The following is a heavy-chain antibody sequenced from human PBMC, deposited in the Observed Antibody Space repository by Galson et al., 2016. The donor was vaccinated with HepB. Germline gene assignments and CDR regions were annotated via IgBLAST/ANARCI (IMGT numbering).Heavy chain of an antibody. CDR2: ISRNSHFM. CDR3: AKDWMAAAGDAFDV. D-gene: IGHD6-13*01. V-gene: IGHV3-21*01. CDR1: GFTFSNCT. Sequence: SLRLSCAASGFTFSNCTMIWVRQAPGKGLEWLSCISRNSHFMYYANSVKGRFTISRDNAKNSLCLQMNSLRAEDTAVYYCAKDWMAAAGDAFDVWGQGTVVTVS. J-gene: IGHJ3*01.